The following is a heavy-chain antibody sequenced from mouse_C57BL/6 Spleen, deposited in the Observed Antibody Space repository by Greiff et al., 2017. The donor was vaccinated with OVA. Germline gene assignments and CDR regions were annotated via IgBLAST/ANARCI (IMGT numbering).Heavy chain of an antibody. CDR3: ARQSTVYAMDY. CDR2: ISGGGGNT. Sequence: DVKLVESGGGLVKPGGSLKLSCAASGFTFSSYTMSWVRQTPEKRLEWVATISGGGGNTYYPDSVKGRFTISRDNAKNTLYLQMSSLRSEDTALYYCARQSTVYAMDYWGQGTSVTVSS. V-gene: IGHV5-9*01. J-gene: IGHJ4*01. CDR1: GFTFSSYT. D-gene: IGHD1-1*01.